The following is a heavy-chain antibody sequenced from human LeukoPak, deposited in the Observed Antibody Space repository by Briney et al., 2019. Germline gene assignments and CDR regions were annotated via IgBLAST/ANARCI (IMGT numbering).Heavy chain of an antibody. V-gene: IGHV3-7*01. Sequence: GGSLRLSCAASGFTFDDYGMSWVRQAPGQGLEWVANINQDGSEKYYLDSAKGRFTISRDNARNSLYLQVNSPRAEDTAVYYCARGGTSGYSSARHFWGGNYYFDYWGQGSLVTVSS. CDR3: ARGGTSGYSSARHFWGGNYYFDY. CDR1: GFTFDDYG. J-gene: IGHJ4*02. D-gene: IGHD2-2*01. CDR2: INQDGSEK.